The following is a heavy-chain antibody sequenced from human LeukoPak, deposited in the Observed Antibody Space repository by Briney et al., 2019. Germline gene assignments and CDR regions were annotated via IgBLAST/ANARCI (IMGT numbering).Heavy chain of an antibody. D-gene: IGHD3-10*01. V-gene: IGHV3-9*01. CDR3: AKGRLWFGELGEESLDY. J-gene: IGHJ4*02. CDR1: GFTFDDYA. Sequence: PGGSLRLSFAASGFTFDDYAMHWVRQAPGKGLEWVSGISWNSGSIGYADSVKGRFTISRDNAKNSLYLQMNSLRAEDTALYYCAKGRLWFGELGEESLDYWGQGTLVTVSS. CDR2: ISWNSGSI.